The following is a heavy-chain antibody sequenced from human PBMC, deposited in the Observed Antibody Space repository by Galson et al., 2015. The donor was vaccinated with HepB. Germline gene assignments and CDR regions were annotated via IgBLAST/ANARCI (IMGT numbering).Heavy chain of an antibody. CDR2: ISTSSSAI. J-gene: IGHJ6*02. V-gene: IGHV3-48*03. Sequence: SLRLSCAASGFTFSSYDMNWVRQPPGKGLEWVSYISTSSSAIYYADSVKGRFTISRDNAKNSLYLQMNSLRAEDTAVYYCARTLILLRFFDWFSDVWGQGTTVTVSS. CDR3: ARTLILLRFFDWFSDV. D-gene: IGHD3-9*01. CDR1: GFTFSSYD.